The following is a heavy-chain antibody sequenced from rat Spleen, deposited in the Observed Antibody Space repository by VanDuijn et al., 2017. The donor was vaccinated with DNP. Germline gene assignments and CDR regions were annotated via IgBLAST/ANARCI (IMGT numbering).Heavy chain of an antibody. J-gene: IGHJ2*01. D-gene: IGHD4-4*01. CDR2: VTNAGST. Sequence: EVQLQESGPGLVKPSQSLSLTCSVTGFSITSNHKWTWIRKFPGNKLEWMGYVTNAGSTDYNPSLKSRISITTDTSKNQFFLQVNSMTTEDTATYYCAIQLGVFDYWGQGVMVTVSS. CDR1: GFSITSNHK. V-gene: IGHV3-3*01. CDR3: AIQLGVFDY.